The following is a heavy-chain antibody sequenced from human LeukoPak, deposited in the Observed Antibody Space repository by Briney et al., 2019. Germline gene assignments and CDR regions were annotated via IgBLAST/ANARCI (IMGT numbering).Heavy chain of an antibody. V-gene: IGHV4-61*02. Sequence: SSETLSLTCTVSGGSISSGSYYWSWIRQPAGKGLEWIGRIYTSGSTNYNPSLKSRVTISVDTSKNQFSLKLSSVTAADTAVYYCVAYGVDAFDIWGQGTMVTVSS. CDR2: IYTSGST. D-gene: IGHD3-10*01. CDR1: GGSISSGSYY. CDR3: VAYGVDAFDI. J-gene: IGHJ3*02.